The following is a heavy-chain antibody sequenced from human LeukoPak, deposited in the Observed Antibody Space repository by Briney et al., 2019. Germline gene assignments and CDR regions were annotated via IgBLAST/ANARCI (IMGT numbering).Heavy chain of an antibody. V-gene: IGHV1-8*01. J-gene: IGHJ1*01. CDR3: ARRVGSGWPVQH. D-gene: IGHD6-19*01. CDR2: MNPNSGNT. CDR1: GYTFSSQD. Sequence: GASVKVSCKASGYTFSSQDINWVRQATGQGLEWMGWMNPNSGNTGYAQKFQGRLNMTRNTSISTAYMELSSLRSEDTAVYYCARRVGSGWPVQHWGQGTLVTVSS.